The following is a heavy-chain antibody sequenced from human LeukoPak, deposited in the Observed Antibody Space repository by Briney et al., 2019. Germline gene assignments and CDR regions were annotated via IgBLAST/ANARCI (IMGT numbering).Heavy chain of an antibody. Sequence: GGSLRLSCAASGFTFSSFAMTWVRQAPGKGLEWVSGISGSGGSTYYADSVKGRFTISRDNSKNTLYLQMNGLRAEDTAVYFCAKAPGSGSYYNLWGQGTLVTVSS. D-gene: IGHD3-10*01. J-gene: IGHJ5*02. CDR3: AKAPGSGSYYNL. CDR2: ISGSGGST. V-gene: IGHV3-23*01. CDR1: GFTFSSFA.